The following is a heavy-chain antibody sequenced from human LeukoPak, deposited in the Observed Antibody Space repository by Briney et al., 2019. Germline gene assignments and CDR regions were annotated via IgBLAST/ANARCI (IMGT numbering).Heavy chain of an antibody. CDR3: AMLAKMATIDDFDY. J-gene: IGHJ4*02. CDR2: ISSSSSYI. D-gene: IGHD5-24*01. CDR1: GFTFSSYS. Sequence: PGGSLRLSCAASGFTFSSYSMNWVRQAPGKGLEWVSSISSSSSYIYYADSVKGRFTISRDNAKNSLYLQMNSLRAEDTAVYYCAMLAKMATIDDFDYWGQGTLVTVSS. V-gene: IGHV3-21*01.